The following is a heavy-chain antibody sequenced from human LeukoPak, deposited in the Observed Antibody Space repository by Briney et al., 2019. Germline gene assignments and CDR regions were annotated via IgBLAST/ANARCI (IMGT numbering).Heavy chain of an antibody. J-gene: IGHJ6*03. V-gene: IGHV3-48*04. Sequence: GGSLRLSCAASGFTFSSYAMSWVRQAPGKGLEWVSVISGSGSTIYYADSVKGRFTISRDNAKNSLYLQMNSLRAEDTAVYYCARYSSSLYYYYYMDVWGKGTTVTVSS. CDR3: ARYSSSLYYYYYMDV. D-gene: IGHD6-6*01. CDR2: ISGSGSTI. CDR1: GFTFSSYA.